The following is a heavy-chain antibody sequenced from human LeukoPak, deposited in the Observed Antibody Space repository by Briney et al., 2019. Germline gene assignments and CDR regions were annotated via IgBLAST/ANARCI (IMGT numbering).Heavy chain of an antibody. CDR3: ARVTGGGFDYVWGSSNDAFDI. V-gene: IGHV1-46*01. D-gene: IGHD3-16*01. J-gene: IGHJ3*02. Sequence: ASVKVSCKTSGYTFTSYYMHWVRQAPGQGLEWMGIINPSGGSTSYAQKFQGRVTMTRDTSTSTVYMELSSLRSEDTAVYYCARVTGGGFDYVWGSSNDAFDIWGQGTMVTVSS. CDR1: GYTFTSYY. CDR2: INPSGGST.